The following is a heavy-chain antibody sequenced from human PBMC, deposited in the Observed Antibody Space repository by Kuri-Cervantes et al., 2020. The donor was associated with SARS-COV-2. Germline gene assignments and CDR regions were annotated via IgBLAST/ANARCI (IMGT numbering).Heavy chain of an antibody. J-gene: IGHJ4*01. CDR2: INHSGST. Sequence: SETLSLTCTVSGYSISSGYYWGWIRQPPGKGLEWIGEINHSGSTNYNPSLKSRVTISVDTSKNQLSLKLSSVTAADTAVYYCARGRDPVVVAAIWRGDYYFDYWGQGTLVTVSS. CDR3: ARGRDPVVVAAIWRGDYYFDY. D-gene: IGHD2-15*01. V-gene: IGHV4-38-2*02. CDR1: GYSISSGYY.